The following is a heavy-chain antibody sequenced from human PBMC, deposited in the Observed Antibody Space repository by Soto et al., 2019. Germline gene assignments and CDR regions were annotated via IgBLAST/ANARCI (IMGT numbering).Heavy chain of an antibody. D-gene: IGHD4-17*01. CDR2: IYHSGST. CDR1: GGSISSGGYS. J-gene: IGHJ4*02. V-gene: IGHV4-30-2*01. Sequence: QLQLQESGSGLVKPSQTLSLTCAVSGGSISSGGYSWSWIRQPPGKGLERIGYIYHSGSTYYNAYLKSRVTISVDRSKNQVSLKLSSVTAADTAVYYCARGMTTVTTLDYWGQGTLVTVSS. CDR3: ARGMTTVTTLDY.